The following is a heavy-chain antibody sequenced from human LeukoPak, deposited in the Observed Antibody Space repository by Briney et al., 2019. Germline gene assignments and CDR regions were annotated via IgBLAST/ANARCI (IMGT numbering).Heavy chain of an antibody. J-gene: IGHJ4*02. CDR3: ARAPPLTGYYKFDY. D-gene: IGHD3-9*01. V-gene: IGHV3-21*01. CDR1: GFTFSSYA. CDR2: ISSSSSYI. Sequence: GGSLRLSCAASGFTFSSYAMSWVRQAPGKGLEWVSSISSSSSYIYYADSVKGRFTISRDNAKNSLYLQMNSLRAEDTAVYYCARAPPLTGYYKFDYWGQGTLVTVSS.